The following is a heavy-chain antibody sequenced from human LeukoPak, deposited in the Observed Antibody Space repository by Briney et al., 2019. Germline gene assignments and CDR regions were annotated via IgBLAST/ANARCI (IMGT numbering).Heavy chain of an antibody. D-gene: IGHD1-7*01. Sequence: PGGSLRLSCADSGFTFSSSAMSWVRQAPGKGLYWVSAISGSGTGTYYADSVKGRFTISRDNSKNTLYLQMNSLRAEDTAVYYCAKEGGTGTRFDYWGQGTLVTVSS. J-gene: IGHJ4*02. CDR2: ISGSGTGT. V-gene: IGHV3-23*01. CDR3: AKEGGTGTRFDY. CDR1: GFTFSSSA.